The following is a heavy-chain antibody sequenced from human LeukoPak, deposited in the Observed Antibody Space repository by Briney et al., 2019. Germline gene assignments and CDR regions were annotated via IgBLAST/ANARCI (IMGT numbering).Heavy chain of an antibody. CDR3: ASLRVPGDFDY. Sequence: SETLSLTCTVSGVSISSSNSYWAWIRQPPGQGLEWIGNIYYSGSTYYNPSLKSRLTMSVDTSKNQFSLELRSVTAADTALYYCASLRVPGDFDYWGQGTLVTVSS. CDR2: IYYSGST. CDR1: GVSISSSNSY. V-gene: IGHV4-39*01. J-gene: IGHJ4*02.